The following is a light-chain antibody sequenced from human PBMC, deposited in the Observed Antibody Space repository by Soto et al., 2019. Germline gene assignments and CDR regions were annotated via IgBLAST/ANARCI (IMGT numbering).Light chain of an antibody. Sequence: QSALTQPPSVSGAPGQRVTISCTGSSSNIGANYDVHWYQQLPGTPPKLLIYGNSNRPSGVPDRFSGSKSGTSASLAITGLQAEDEADYYCQSYDSSLSGYVFGTGTQLTVL. CDR1: SSNIGANYD. J-gene: IGLJ1*01. V-gene: IGLV1-40*01. CDR2: GNS. CDR3: QSYDSSLSGYV.